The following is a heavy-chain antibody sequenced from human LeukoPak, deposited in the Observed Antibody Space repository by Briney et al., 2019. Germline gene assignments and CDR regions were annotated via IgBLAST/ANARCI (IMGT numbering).Heavy chain of an antibody. J-gene: IGHJ5*02. Sequence: PSETLSLTCSVSGGSXRXSGYXWGXXRQPPXKAXEWXXSIYYGGTTYYNPXLKTRVTISVDTSKKQFSLKLSSVTAADTAVYYCARLEQAVAGSRWFDPWGQGTLVTVSS. V-gene: IGHV4-39*01. CDR3: ARLEQAVAGSRWFDP. CDR1: GGSXRXSGYX. D-gene: IGHD6-19*01. CDR2: IYYGGTT.